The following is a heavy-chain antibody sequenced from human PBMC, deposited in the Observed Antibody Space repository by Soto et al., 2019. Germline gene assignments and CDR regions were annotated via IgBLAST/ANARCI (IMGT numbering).Heavy chain of an antibody. V-gene: IGHV3-64D*08. J-gene: IGHJ4*02. CDR3: VKDLDYDILTGYPDY. Sequence: GGSLRLSCSASGFTFSSYAMHWVRQAPGKGLEYVSAISSNGGSTYYADSVKGRSTISRDNSKNTLYLQMSSLRAEDTAVYYCVKDLDYDILTGYPDYWGQGTLVTVSS. CDR2: ISSNGGST. D-gene: IGHD3-9*01. CDR1: GFTFSSYA.